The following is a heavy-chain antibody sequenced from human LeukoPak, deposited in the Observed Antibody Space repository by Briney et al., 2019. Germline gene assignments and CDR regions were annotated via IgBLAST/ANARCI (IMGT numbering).Heavy chain of an antibody. Sequence: GGSLRLSCAASGFTFDDYAMHWVRQAPGKGLGWVSGISWNSGSIGYADSVKGRFTISRDNAKNSLYLQMNSLRDEDTAVYYCARGLWWEPLNYFDYWGQGTLVTVSS. D-gene: IGHD1-26*01. CDR2: ISWNSGSI. J-gene: IGHJ4*02. CDR3: ARGLWWEPLNYFDY. CDR1: GFTFDDYA. V-gene: IGHV3-9*01.